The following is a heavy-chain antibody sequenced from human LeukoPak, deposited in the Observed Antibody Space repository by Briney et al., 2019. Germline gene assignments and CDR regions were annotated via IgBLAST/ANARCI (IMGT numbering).Heavy chain of an antibody. CDR3: AKAVRAKRGYYYYMDV. CDR1: GGAFSGYY. J-gene: IGHJ6*03. V-gene: IGHV4-34*01. Sequence: SETLSLTCAVYGGAFSGYYWSWIRQPPGKGLEWIGEINHSGSTNYNPSLKSRVTISVDTSKNQFSLKLSSVTAADTAVYYCAKAVRAKRGYYYYMDVWGKGTTVTVSS. CDR2: INHSGST. D-gene: IGHD3-10*01.